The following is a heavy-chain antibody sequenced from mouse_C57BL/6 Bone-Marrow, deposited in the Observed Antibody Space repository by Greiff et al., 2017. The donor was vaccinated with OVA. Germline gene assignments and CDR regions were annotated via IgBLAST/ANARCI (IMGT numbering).Heavy chain of an antibody. J-gene: IGHJ4*01. CDR1: GFTITDYY. Sequence: VQLQQSGAELVRPGASVKLSCTASGFTITDYYMHWVKQRPEQGLEWIGWIDPENGDTEYASKFQGKATISADTSSNTAYLQLSSLTSEDTAVYYCTITTVVAPNYWGQGTSVTVAA. CDR3: TITTVVAPNY. D-gene: IGHD1-1*01. CDR2: IDPENGDT. V-gene: IGHV14-4*01.